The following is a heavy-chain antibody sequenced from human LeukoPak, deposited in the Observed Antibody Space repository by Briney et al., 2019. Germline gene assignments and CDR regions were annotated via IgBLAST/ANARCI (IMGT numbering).Heavy chain of an antibody. CDR3: ARDLGISIVATIAFDY. CDR2: ISAYNGNT. Sequence: ASVKVSCKASGYTFTSYGISWVRQAPGQGLEWMGWISAYNGNTNYAQKLQGRVTMTTDTSTSTAYMELRSLRSDDTAVYYCARDLGISIVATIAFDYWGQGTLVTVPS. J-gene: IGHJ4*02. D-gene: IGHD5-12*01. V-gene: IGHV1-18*01. CDR1: GYTFTSYG.